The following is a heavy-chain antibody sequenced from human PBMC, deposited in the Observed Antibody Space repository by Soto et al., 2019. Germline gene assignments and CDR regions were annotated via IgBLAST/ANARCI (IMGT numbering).Heavy chain of an antibody. CDR2: ISGSGGST. V-gene: IGHV3-23*01. CDR3: AKGGYQLPYGGMDG. D-gene: IGHD2-2*01. Sequence: GGSLRLSCAASGFTFSSYAMRWVRHAPGKGLEWVSAISGSGGSTYYADSVKGRFTISRDNSKNTLYLQMNSLRAEDTAVYYCAKGGYQLPYGGMDGWGQGTTVTVSS. CDR1: GFTFSSYA. J-gene: IGHJ6*02.